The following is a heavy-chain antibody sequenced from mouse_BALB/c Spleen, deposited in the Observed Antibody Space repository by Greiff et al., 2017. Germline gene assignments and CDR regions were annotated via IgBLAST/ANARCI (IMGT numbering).Heavy chain of an antibody. D-gene: IGHD1-1*02. V-gene: IGHV2-6-7*01. J-gene: IGHJ4*01. CDR3: ARAYGYYAMDY. Sequence: VQLQQSGPGLVAPSQSLSITCTVSGFSLTGYGVNWVRQPPGKGLEWLGMIWGDGSTDYNSALKSRLRISKDNSKSQVFLKMNSLQTDDTARYYCARAYGYYAMDYWGQGTSVTVSA. CDR2: IWGDGST. CDR1: GFSLTGYG.